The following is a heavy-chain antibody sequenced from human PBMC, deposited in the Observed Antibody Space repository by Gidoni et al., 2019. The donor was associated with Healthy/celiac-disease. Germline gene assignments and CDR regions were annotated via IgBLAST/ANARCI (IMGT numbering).Heavy chain of an antibody. Sequence: QVQLQQWGAGLLKPSETLSLTCAVYGGSFGGYYWSWFRQPPGKGLEWIGEINHSGSTNYIPSLKSRVTISVDTSKNQFSLKLSSVTAADTAMYYCARGARVLTMIVVVTNVKRSKFDYWGQGTLVTVSS. D-gene: IGHD3-22*01. CDR1: GGSFGGYY. J-gene: IGHJ4*02. V-gene: IGHV4-34*01. CDR2: INHSGST. CDR3: ARGARVLTMIVVVTNVKRSKFDY.